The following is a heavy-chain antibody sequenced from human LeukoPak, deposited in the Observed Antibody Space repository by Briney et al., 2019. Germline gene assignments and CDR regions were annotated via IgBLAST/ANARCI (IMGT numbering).Heavy chain of an antibody. D-gene: IGHD3-3*01. CDR2: INTNTGNP. CDR3: ARDPPYNDFWSDYTIFDP. CDR1: GYSFTLYA. Sequence: ASVKVSCKASGYSFTLYAMNWVRQAPGQGLEWMGWINTNTGNPTYAQGFTGRFVFSLDTSVSTAYLQITSLKAEDTAVYYCARDPPYNDFWSDYTIFDPWGQGTLVTVSS. V-gene: IGHV7-4-1*02. J-gene: IGHJ5*02.